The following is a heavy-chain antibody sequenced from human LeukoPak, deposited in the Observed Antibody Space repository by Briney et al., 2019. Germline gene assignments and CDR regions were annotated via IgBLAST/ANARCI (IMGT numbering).Heavy chain of an antibody. D-gene: IGHD3-10*01. J-gene: IGHJ4*02. CDR3: ARGNYYGSGSYPYYFDY. Sequence: SETLSLTCTVSGGSLSTYYWSWIRQPPGKGLEWIGYIYYSGSTNYNPSLKSRVTISVDTSKNQFSLKMSSVTAADTAVYYCARGNYYGSGSYPYYFDYWGQGTLGTVSS. CDR2: IYYSGST. V-gene: IGHV4-59*08. CDR1: GGSLSTYY.